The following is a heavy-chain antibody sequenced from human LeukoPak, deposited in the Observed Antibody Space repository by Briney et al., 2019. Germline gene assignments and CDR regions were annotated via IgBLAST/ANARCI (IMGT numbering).Heavy chain of an antibody. D-gene: IGHD4-17*01. J-gene: IGHJ6*03. CDR1: GFTFSSYG. CDR2: ISTSSSYI. V-gene: IGHV3-21*01. CDR3: AKTTDNYYYYYMDV. Sequence: GGSLRLSCAASGFTFSSYGINWVRQAPGKGLEWVSSISTSSSYIYYADSVKGRFTISRDNAKNSLYLQMNSLRAEDTAVYYCAKTTDNYYYYYMDVWGKGTTVTVSS.